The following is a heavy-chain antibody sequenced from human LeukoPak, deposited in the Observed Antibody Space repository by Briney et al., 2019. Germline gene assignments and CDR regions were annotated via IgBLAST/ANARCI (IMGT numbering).Heavy chain of an antibody. CDR2: IYTGDSAT. V-gene: IGHV5-51*01. CDR3: TRARYYYDSSGYRRIYYFAS. CDR1: AYSFTSYW. D-gene: IGHD3-22*01. J-gene: IGHJ4*02. Sequence: AESLKISCRASAYSFTSYWIGCVRQMPRKGLEWMGIIYTGDSATRYNPSSQGQGPISADKDTKNAHLQQSSLKASDTAMYYCTRARYYYDSSGYRRIYYFASWGQGTLVTVSS.